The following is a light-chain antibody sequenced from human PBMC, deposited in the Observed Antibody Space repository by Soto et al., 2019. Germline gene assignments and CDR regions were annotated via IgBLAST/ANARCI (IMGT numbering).Light chain of an antibody. V-gene: IGKV1-8*01. Sequence: AIRMTQSPSSLSASPGDRVTITCRASQGISSYLAWYQQKPGKAPKLLIYAASTLQSGVPSRFSGNGSGTDFTLTISCLQSEDFATYYCQQYYSYPPWTFGQGTKVDI. J-gene: IGKJ1*01. CDR1: QGISSY. CDR3: QQYYSYPPWT. CDR2: AAS.